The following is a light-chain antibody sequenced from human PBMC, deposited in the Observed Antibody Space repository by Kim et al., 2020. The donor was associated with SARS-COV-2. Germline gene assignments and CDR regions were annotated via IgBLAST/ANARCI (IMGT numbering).Light chain of an antibody. V-gene: IGLV6-57*02. CDR2: EDN. CDR1: SGSIASNY. Sequence: PGKTVTISCTGSSGSIASNYVQWYQQRPGSAPTTVIYEDNQRPSGVPDRFSGSIDFSSNSASLTISGLKTEDEADYYCQSYDSSNQVFGGGTKVTVL. J-gene: IGLJ3*02. CDR3: QSYDSSNQV.